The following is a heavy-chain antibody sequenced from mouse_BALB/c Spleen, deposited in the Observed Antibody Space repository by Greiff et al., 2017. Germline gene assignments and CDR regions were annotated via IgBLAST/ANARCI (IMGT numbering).Heavy chain of an antibody. D-gene: IGHD1-1*01. CDR3: AISTPITTVVGAMDY. J-gene: IGHJ4*01. Sequence: VQLQQSGPELVKPGASVKMSCKASGYTFTSYVMHWVKQKPGQGLEWIGYINPYNDGTKYNEKFKGKATLTSDKSSSTAYMELSSLTSEDSAVYYCAISTPITTVVGAMDYWGQGTSVTVSS. CDR2: INPYNDGT. V-gene: IGHV1-14*01. CDR1: GYTFTSYV.